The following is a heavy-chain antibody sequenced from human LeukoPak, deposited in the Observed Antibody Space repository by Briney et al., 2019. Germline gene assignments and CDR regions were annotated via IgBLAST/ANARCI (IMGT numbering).Heavy chain of an antibody. CDR3: ARVAERTWLPYDAAFDI. J-gene: IGHJ3*02. D-gene: IGHD3-9*01. CDR2: INHSGST. V-gene: IGHV4-34*01. Sequence: SETLSLTCAVYGGSFSGYYWSWIRQPPGKGLEWIGEINHSGSTNYNPSLKSRVTISVDTSKNHFSLNLTSVTAADTAMYYCARVAERTWLPYDAAFDIWGLGTMVTVSS. CDR1: GGSFSGYY.